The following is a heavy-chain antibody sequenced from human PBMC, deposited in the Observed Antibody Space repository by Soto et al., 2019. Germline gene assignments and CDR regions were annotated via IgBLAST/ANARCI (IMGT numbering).Heavy chain of an antibody. CDR3: ARDQGSSGYYSPNYYFDY. J-gene: IGHJ4*02. CDR2: IIPIFGTA. CDR1: GGTFSSYA. Sequence: SVKVSCKASGGTFSSYAIRWVRQAPGQGLEWMGGIIPIFGTANYAQKFQGRVTITADESTSTAYMELSSLRSEDTAVYYCARDQGSSGYYSPNYYFDYWGQGTLVTVS. D-gene: IGHD3-22*01. V-gene: IGHV1-69*13.